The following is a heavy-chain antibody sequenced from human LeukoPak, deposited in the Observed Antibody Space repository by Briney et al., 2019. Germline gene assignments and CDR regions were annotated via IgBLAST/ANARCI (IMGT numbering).Heavy chain of an antibody. V-gene: IGHV1-18*01. J-gene: IGHJ3*02. Sequence: ASVKVSCKVSGYTFTSYGISWVRQAPGQGLEWMGWISAYNGNTNYAQKLQGRVTMTTDTSTSTAYMELRSLRSDDTAVYYCAREIDVSLCTNGVCDAFDIWGQGTMVTVSS. CDR1: GYTFTSYG. CDR2: ISAYNGNT. CDR3: AREIDVSLCTNGVCDAFDI. D-gene: IGHD2-8*01.